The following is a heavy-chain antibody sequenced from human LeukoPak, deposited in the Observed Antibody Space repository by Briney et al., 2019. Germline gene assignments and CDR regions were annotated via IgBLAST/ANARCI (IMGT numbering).Heavy chain of an antibody. CDR3: ARVVPAARGYYYYYMDV. CDR1: GYTFTGYH. CDR2: INPNSGGT. J-gene: IGHJ6*03. V-gene: IGHV1-2*02. D-gene: IGHD2-2*01. Sequence: ASVKVSCKASGYTFTGYHMHWVRQAPGQGLEWMGWINPNSGGTNYAQKFQGRVTMTRDTSISTAYMELSRLRSDDTAVYYCARVVPAARGYYYYYMDVWGKGTTVTVSS.